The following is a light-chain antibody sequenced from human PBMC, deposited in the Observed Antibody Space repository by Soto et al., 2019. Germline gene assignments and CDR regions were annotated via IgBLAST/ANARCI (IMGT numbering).Light chain of an antibody. CDR2: GAS. J-gene: IGKJ4*01. CDR3: QQYNNWPPLT. V-gene: IGKV3-15*01. CDR1: KSVSSN. Sequence: EIVMTQSPATLSVSPGERATLSCRASKSVSSNLAWYQQKPGQAPRLLIYGASTRATGIPARFSVSGSGTEFTLTISSLQSADFAVYYCQQYNNWPPLTFGGGTKVEIK.